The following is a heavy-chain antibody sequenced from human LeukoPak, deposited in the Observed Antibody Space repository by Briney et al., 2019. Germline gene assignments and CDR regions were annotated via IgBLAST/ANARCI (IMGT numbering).Heavy chain of an antibody. Sequence: SETLSLTCAVYGGSFSGYYWSWIRQPPGKGLEWIGEINHSGSTNYNPSLKSRVTISVDTSKNQFSLKLSSVTAADTAVYYCARTTGYSSSWSFDPWGQGTLVTVSS. D-gene: IGHD6-13*01. CDR3: ARTTGYSSSWSFDP. V-gene: IGHV4-34*01. CDR1: GGSFSGYY. CDR2: INHSGST. J-gene: IGHJ5*02.